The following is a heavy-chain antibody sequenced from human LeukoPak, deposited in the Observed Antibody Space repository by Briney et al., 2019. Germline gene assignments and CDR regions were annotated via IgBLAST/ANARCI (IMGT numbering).Heavy chain of an antibody. CDR1: GVSISSSNSY. J-gene: IGHJ4*02. CDR3: ARQTGSGLFILP. Sequence: SETLSLTCTVSGVSISSSNSYWGWIRQSPGKGLEWIGSIYYSGNTYYNASLKSQVSISIDTSKDQFSLRLTSVTAADTAVYYCARQTGSGLFILPGGQGTLVTVSS. CDR2: IYYSGNT. D-gene: IGHD3/OR15-3a*01. V-gene: IGHV4-39*01.